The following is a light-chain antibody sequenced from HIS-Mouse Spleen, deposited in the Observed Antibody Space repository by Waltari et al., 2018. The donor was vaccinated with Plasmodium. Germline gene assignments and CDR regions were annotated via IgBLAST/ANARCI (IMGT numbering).Light chain of an antibody. V-gene: IGLV1-47*01. CDR3: AAWDDSLSGRV. Sequence: QYVLTQPPSASGTPGQRVTISCSGRSSNIGSNYVYWYQQLPGTAPKLLIYRNNQRPSGVPDRFSGSKSGTSASLAISGLRSEDEADYYCAAWDDSLSGRVFGGGTKLTVL. CDR2: RNN. CDR1: SSNIGSNY. J-gene: IGLJ3*02.